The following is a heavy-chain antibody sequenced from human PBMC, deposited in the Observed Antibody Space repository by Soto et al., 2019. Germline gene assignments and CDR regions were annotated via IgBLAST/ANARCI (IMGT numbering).Heavy chain of an antibody. CDR2: INDDGIST. Sequence: GGALRLSCAASGFTFSMYWIHWGRQVPGKGPEWVSRINDDGISTNYADSVKGRFTISRDNAKNTLYLQMNALRVEDTAVYYCTRGPRSTSTGTGAFWGQGTLVTSPQ. CDR3: TRGPRSTSTGTGAF. CDR1: GFTFSMYW. V-gene: IGHV3-74*01. D-gene: IGHD1-1*01. J-gene: IGHJ4*02.